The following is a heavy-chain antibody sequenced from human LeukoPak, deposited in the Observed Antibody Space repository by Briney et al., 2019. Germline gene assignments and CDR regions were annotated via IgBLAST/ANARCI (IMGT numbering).Heavy chain of an antibody. D-gene: IGHD2-21*02. J-gene: IGHJ6*02. CDR3: AVAYCGGDCYYYYAMDV. Sequence: ASVKVSCKTSGYTFTSYYLHWVRQAPGQGLGWMGIINPSGGSTTYPQKFQGRVTMTRDPSTSTVYMELSSLRSEDTAVYYCAVAYCGGDCYYYYAMDVWGQGTTVIVSS. V-gene: IGHV1-46*03. CDR1: GYTFTSYY. CDR2: INPSGGST.